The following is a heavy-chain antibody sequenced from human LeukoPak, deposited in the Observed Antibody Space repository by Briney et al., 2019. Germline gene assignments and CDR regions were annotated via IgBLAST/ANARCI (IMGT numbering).Heavy chain of an antibody. D-gene: IGHD3-10*01. V-gene: IGHV4-59*08. J-gene: IGHJ4*02. CDR3: ARHLGSGSTLFDY. CDR1: GGSISSYY. Sequence: SETLSLTCTVSGGSISSYYWSWIRQPSGKGLEWIGYIYYSGSTNYNPSLKSRVTIPVDTSKNQFSLKLSSVTAADTAVYYCARHLGSGSTLFDYWGQGTLVTVSS. CDR2: IYYSGST.